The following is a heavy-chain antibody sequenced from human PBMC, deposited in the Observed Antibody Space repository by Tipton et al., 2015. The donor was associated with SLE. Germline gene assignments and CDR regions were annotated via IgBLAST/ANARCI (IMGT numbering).Heavy chain of an antibody. J-gene: IGHJ3*02. CDR1: GFTFSNYA. V-gene: IGHV3-23*01. Sequence: GSLRLSCAASGFTFSNYAFSWGRQVPGKGLEWVSAIGSSGGFTFYADSVKGRFTVSRDISKNTLYLQMNSLRAEDTAGYFCAKNPGGSDMGPFDIWGQGTLVTVSS. CDR2: IGSSGGFT. D-gene: IGHD2-15*01. CDR3: AKNPGGSDMGPFDI.